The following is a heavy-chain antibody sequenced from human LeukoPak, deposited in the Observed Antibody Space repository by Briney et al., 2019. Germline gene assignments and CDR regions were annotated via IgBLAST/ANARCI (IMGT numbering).Heavy chain of an antibody. V-gene: IGHV5-51*01. J-gene: IGHJ4*02. Sequence: GESLKISCKGSGYRFNSYWIGWVRQMSGKGLEWMGIIYPGDSDTRYSPSFQGQITISADKSISTAYLQWSSLKASDSAMYYCARHASGYASTWYGYWGQGTLVTVSS. CDR2: IYPGDSDT. D-gene: IGHD6-13*01. CDR3: ARHASGYASTWYGY. CDR1: GYRFNSYW.